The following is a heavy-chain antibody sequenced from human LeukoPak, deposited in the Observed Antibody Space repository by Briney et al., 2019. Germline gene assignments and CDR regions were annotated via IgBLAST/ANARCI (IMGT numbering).Heavy chain of an antibody. CDR2: IYYSGST. D-gene: IGHD3-22*01. V-gene: IGHV4-59*01. CDR1: GGSISSYY. CDR3: ASSPYYYDSSGYYSDWYFDL. Sequence: PSETLSLTCTVSGGSISSYYWSWIRQAPGKGLEWIGYIYYSGSTNYNPSLKSRVTISVDTSKNQFSLKLSSVTAADTAVYYCASSPYYYDSSGYYSDWYFDLWGRGTLVTVSS. J-gene: IGHJ2*01.